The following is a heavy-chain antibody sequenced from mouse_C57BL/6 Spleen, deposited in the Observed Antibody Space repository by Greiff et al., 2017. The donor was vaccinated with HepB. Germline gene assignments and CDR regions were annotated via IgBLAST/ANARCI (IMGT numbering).Heavy chain of an antibody. Sequence: VQLQQSGAELARPGASVKMSCKASGYTFTSYTMHWVKQRPGPGLEWIGYINPSSGYNKYNQKFKDKATLTADKSSSTAYMQLSSRTSGDSAVYYVAFDSSGSWYFDYWGQGTTLTVAS. V-gene: IGHV1-4*01. CDR2: INPSSGYN. D-gene: IGHD3-2*02. CDR1: GYTFTSYT. J-gene: IGHJ2*01. CDR3: AFDSSGSWYFDY.